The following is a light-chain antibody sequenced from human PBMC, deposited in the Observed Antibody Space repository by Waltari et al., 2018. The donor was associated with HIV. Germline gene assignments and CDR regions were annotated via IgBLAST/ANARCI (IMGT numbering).Light chain of an antibody. CDR2: DTN. CDR3: LLSYAGARPVV. J-gene: IGLJ2*01. CDR1: PGAVTSGHH. Sequence: QAVVTPEPSLTVSTGGTVTLTCGSSPGAVTSGHHPYWFQQKSGQAPRTLIYDTNNKHSSTPARFSGSLLGGKAALTLSGAQPEDEADYFCLLSYAGARPVVFGGGTKLTVL. V-gene: IGLV7-46*01.